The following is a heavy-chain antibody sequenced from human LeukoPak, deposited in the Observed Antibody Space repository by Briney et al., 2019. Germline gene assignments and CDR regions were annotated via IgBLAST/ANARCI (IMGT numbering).Heavy chain of an antibody. D-gene: IGHD1-14*01. V-gene: IGHV4-34*01. Sequence: PSETLSLTCAVYGGSFSSYWGWIRQPPGKGLEWIGEISHVGTTKYNPSFKSRVIISVDTSKNQFSLRVTSVTAADTAVYYCAREPDRIRFDPWGQGTPVTVSS. CDR3: AREPDRIRFDP. CDR1: GGSFSSY. J-gene: IGHJ5*02. CDR2: ISHVGTT.